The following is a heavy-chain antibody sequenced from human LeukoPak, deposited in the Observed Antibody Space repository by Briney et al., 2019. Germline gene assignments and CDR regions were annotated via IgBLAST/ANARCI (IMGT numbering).Heavy chain of an antibody. CDR1: GGSISSGGYS. CDR2: IYHSGST. J-gene: IGHJ4*02. D-gene: IGHD3-3*01. V-gene: IGHV4-30-2*01. CDR3: AREKGDDYDFWSGNNKGYFDY. Sequence: SETMSLTCAVSGGSISSGGYSWSWIRQPPGKGLEWIGYIYHSGSTYYNPSLKSRVTISVDRSKNQFSLKLSSVTAADTAVYYCAREKGDDYDFWSGNNKGYFDYWGQGTLVTVSS.